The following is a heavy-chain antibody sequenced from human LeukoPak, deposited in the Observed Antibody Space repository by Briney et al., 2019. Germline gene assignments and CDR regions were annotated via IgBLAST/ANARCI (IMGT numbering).Heavy chain of an antibody. D-gene: IGHD6-13*01. V-gene: IGHV3-23*01. CDR2: ISGSGGST. CDR3: ADGIAAAVDYFDY. CDR1: GFTFSGYA. J-gene: IGHJ4*02. Sequence: GGSLRLSCAASGFTFSGYAMSWVRQAPGKGLEWVSAISGSGGSTYYADSVKGRFTISRDNSKNTLYLQMNSLRAEDTAVYYCADGIAAAVDYFDYWGQGTLVTVSS.